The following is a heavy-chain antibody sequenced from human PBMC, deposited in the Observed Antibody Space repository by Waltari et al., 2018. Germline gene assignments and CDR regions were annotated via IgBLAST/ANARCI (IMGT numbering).Heavy chain of an antibody. J-gene: IGHJ4*02. CDR2: IYYSGST. CDR3: ARWDTAMPKGYFDY. D-gene: IGHD5-18*01. V-gene: IGHV4-39*07. Sequence: QLQLQESGPGLVKPSETLSLTCTVSGGSISSSSYYWGWIRPPPGKGLEWIGSIYYSGSTYYNPSLKSRVTISVDTSKNQFSLKLSSVTAADTAVYYCARWDTAMPKGYFDYWGQGTLVTVSS. CDR1: GGSISSSSYY.